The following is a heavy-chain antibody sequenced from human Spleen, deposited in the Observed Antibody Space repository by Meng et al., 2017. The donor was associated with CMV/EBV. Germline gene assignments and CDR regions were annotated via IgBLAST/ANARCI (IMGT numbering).Heavy chain of an antibody. CDR1: GFTFSSYS. D-gene: IGHD6-19*01. CDR3: AKNPGGRWLAAEVDYYGLDA. Sequence: GGSLRLSCAASGFTFSSYSMNWVRQAPGKGLEWVALIYYDESNQHYSDSVRGRFNISRDNSKNTLFLQMNSLRGEDTGVYYCAKNPGGRWLAAEVDYYGLDAWGQGTTVTVSS. V-gene: IGHV3-30*18. CDR2: IYYDESNQ. J-gene: IGHJ6*02.